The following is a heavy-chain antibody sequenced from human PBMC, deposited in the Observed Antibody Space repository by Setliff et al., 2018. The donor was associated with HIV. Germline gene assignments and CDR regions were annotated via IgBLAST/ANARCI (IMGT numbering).Heavy chain of an antibody. V-gene: IGHV1-2*02. CDR3: ARAQYQLLEPPTYNWFDP. CDR2: INLNTGNT. J-gene: IGHJ5*02. D-gene: IGHD2-2*01. Sequence: ASVKVSCKASGYTFTGYYMHWVRQAPGQGLEWMGCINLNTGNTNYAQKFQGRVIVTRDTSINTAYVELSSLRSEDTAVYYCARAQYQLLEPPTYNWFDPWGQGTLVTVSS. CDR1: GYTFTGYY.